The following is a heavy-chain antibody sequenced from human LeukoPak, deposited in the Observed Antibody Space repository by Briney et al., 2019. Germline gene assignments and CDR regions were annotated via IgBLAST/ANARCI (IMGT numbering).Heavy chain of an antibody. J-gene: IGHJ4*02. CDR2: INHSGST. V-gene: IGHV4-34*01. CDR1: GGSFSGYY. D-gene: IGHD4-17*01. CDR3: ARGPGLTTVTDLYYFDY. Sequence: SETLSLTCAVYGGSFSGYYWSWIRQPPGKGLEWIGEINHSGSTNYNPSLKSRVTISVDTSKNQFSLKLSSVTAADTAVYYCARGPGLTTVTDLYYFDYWGQGTLVTVSP.